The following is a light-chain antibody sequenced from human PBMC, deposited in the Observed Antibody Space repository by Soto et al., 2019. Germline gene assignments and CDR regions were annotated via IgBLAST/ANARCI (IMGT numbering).Light chain of an antibody. CDR3: SSYSSSTTRVA. CDR1: SSDVGAYKY. CDR2: EVS. J-gene: IGLJ3*02. Sequence: QSALTQPASVSGYPGQSITISCTGTSSDVGAYKYVSWYQQHPRKAPKLIIYEVSTRPSGVSDRFSGSKSGNTASLTISGLQAEDEADYYCSSYSSSTTRVAFGGGTKLTVL. V-gene: IGLV2-14*01.